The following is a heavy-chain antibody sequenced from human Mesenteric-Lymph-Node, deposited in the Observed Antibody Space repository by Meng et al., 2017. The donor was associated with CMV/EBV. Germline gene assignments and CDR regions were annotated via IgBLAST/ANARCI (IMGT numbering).Heavy chain of an antibody. Sequence: GGSLRLSCAASGFTFSSFAMSWVRQAPGKGLEWVSAIGGSGAGTYYADSVKGRFTISRDNSKKTLYLQMNNLRAEDTAVYYCAKSRSTDIIIIPAVPMGSWGQGTLVTVSS. V-gene: IGHV3-23*01. CDR3: AKSRSTDIIIIPAVPMGS. CDR2: IGGSGAGT. D-gene: IGHD2-2*01. J-gene: IGHJ5*02. CDR1: GFTFSSFA.